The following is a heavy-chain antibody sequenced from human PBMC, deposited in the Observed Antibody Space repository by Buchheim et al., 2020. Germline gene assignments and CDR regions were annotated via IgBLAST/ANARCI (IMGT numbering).Heavy chain of an antibody. V-gene: IGHV3-23*01. CDR3: TRSMAVAGYSFYYYGMDV. CDR1: RFTSINHA. CDR2: ITGGGVTT. Sequence: EVQLLESGGDLVQPGGSLRLSCAGSRFTSINHALNWVRQAPGKGLEWVSSITGGGVTTYYADSVKGRFTISRDNSRSTLYLQMNSLRAEDTATYFCTRSMAVAGYSFYYYGMDVWGPGTT. D-gene: IGHD6-19*01. J-gene: IGHJ6*02.